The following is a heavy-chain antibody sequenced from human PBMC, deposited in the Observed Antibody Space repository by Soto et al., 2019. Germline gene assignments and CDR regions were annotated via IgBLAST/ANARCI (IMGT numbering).Heavy chain of an antibody. Sequence: GESLKISCKGSGYSFTSYWIGWVRQMPGKGLEWMGIIYPGDSDTRYSPSFQGQVTISADKSISTAYLQWSSLKASDTAMYYCARGGLGGYYYDSSGYPLDYYYYGMDVWGQGTTVTVSS. D-gene: IGHD3-22*01. CDR2: IYPGDSDT. V-gene: IGHV5-51*01. CDR3: ARGGLGGYYYDSSGYPLDYYYYGMDV. J-gene: IGHJ6*02. CDR1: GYSFTSYW.